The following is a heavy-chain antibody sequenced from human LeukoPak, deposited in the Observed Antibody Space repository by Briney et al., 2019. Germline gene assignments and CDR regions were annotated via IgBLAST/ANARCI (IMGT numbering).Heavy chain of an antibody. J-gene: IGHJ5*02. D-gene: IGHD6-13*01. V-gene: IGHV4-59*12. CDR3: ARTFIAAAERWFDP. CDR1: GGSISSYY. Sequence: SETLSLTCTVSGGSISSYYWSWIRQPPGKGLKWIGYIYYSGSTNYNPSLKSRITISVDTSKNQFSLKLSSVTAADTAVYYCARTFIAAAERWFDPWGQGTLVTVSS. CDR2: IYYSGST.